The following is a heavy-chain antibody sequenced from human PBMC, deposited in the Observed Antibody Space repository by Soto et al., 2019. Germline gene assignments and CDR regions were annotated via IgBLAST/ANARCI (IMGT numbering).Heavy chain of an antibody. CDR2: IRSKAYGGTT. V-gene: IGHV3-49*04. CDR3: TRTAGYYDSSGYYSGYYYYGMDV. D-gene: IGHD3-22*01. J-gene: IGHJ6*02. CDR1: EFTFGDYA. Sequence: PGGSLRLSCTASEFTFGDYAMSWVRQAPGKGLEWVGFIRSKAYGGTTEYAASVKGRFTISRDDSKSIAYLQMNSLKTEDTAVFYCTRTAGYYDSSGYYSGYYYYGMDVWGQGTTVTVSS.